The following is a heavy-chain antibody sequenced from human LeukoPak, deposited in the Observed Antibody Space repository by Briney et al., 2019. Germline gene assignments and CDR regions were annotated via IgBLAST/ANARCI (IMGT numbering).Heavy chain of an antibody. D-gene: IGHD3-22*01. J-gene: IGHJ4*02. CDR2: ISSSGST. V-gene: IGHV4-61*02. CDR1: GDSISSGDYY. CDR3: ARAPPGYYDSSGYLDY. Sequence: SETLSLTCTVSGDSISSGDYYWSWIRQPAGKGLEWIGRISSSGSTNYSPSLKSRVTISVDTSKNQFSLKLSSVTAADTAVYYCARAPPGYYDSSGYLDYWGQGTLVTVSS.